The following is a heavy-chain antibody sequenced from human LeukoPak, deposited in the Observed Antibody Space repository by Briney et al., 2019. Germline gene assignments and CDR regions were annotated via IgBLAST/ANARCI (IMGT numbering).Heavy chain of an antibody. CDR1: GFSFNYAW. D-gene: IGHD3-9*01. J-gene: IGHJ4*02. Sequence: GGSLRLSCAASGFSFNYAWMSWVRQAPGKGLEWVGRIRSKTDGGTTDYAAPVKGRFTISRDDSKNTLYLQMNSLRAEDTAVYYCARDFENYFDYWGQGALVTVSS. CDR2: IRSKTDGGTT. V-gene: IGHV3-15*01. CDR3: ARDFENYFDY.